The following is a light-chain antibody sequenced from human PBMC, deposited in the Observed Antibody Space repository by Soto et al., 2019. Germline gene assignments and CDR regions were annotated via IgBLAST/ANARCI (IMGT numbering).Light chain of an antibody. J-gene: IGLJ1*01. CDR1: SSDVGSYNL. CDR2: EGS. V-gene: IGLV2-23*01. CDR3: CSYAGSSTFYV. Sequence: APVDGVARDASTISRTRNSSDVGSYNLVSWYQQHPGKAPKLMIYEGSKRPSGVSNRFSGSKSGNTASLTISGLQAEDEADYYCCSYAGSSTFYVFGIGTKVTVL.